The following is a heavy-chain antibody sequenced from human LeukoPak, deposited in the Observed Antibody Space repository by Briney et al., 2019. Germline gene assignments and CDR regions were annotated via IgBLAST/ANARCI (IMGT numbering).Heavy chain of an antibody. J-gene: IGHJ4*02. CDR1: GFTFSSYS. D-gene: IGHD3-22*01. Sequence: GGSLRLSCAASGFTFSSYSMNWVRQAPGKGLERVSYISGSSSTIYYADSVKGRFTISRDNSKNTLYLQMNSLRAEDTAVYYCAKKGYYDGSGYYMYYFDHWGQGTLVTVSS. CDR2: ISGSSSTI. V-gene: IGHV3-48*01. CDR3: AKKGYYDGSGYYMYYFDH.